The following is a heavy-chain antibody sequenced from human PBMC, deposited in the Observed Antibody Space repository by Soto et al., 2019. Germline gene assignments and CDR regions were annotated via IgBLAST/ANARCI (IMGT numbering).Heavy chain of an antibody. D-gene: IGHD3-10*01. J-gene: IGHJ4*02. CDR2: INHSGST. CDR1: GGSFSGYY. CDR3: ARSRGWFGRAPFDY. V-gene: IGHV4-34*01. Sequence: QVQLQQWGAGLLKPSETLSLTCAVYGGSFSGYYWSWIRQPPGKGLEWIGEINHSGSTNYNPSLKRRVTISVDTSKNQFSLKLSSVTAADTAVYYCARSRGWFGRAPFDYWGQGTLVTVSS.